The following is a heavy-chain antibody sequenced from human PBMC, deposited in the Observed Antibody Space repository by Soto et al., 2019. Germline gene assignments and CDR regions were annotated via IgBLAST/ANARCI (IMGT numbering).Heavy chain of an antibody. V-gene: IGHV3-30-3*02. J-gene: IGHJ4*02. D-gene: IGHD6-19*01. CDR1: GFTFSSYA. CDR3: AKETIPVGGPNYFDY. Sequence: GGSLRLSCAASGFTFSSYAMHWVRQAPGKGLEWVAVISYDGSNKYYADSVKGRFTISRDKSKNTLFLQMNSLRAEDTAVYYCAKETIPVGGPNYFDYWGQGTLVTVSS. CDR2: ISYDGSNK.